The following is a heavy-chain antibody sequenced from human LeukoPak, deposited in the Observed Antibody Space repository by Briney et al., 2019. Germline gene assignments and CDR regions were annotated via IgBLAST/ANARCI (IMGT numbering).Heavy chain of an antibody. CDR1: GGSISSFH. D-gene: IGHD6-19*01. CDR2: FYNSGST. CDR3: ARHKAVSGTGTFDY. V-gene: IGHV4-4*07. J-gene: IGHJ4*02. Sequence: SETLSLTCTVSGGSISSFHWNWIRQPAGKGLEWIGRFYNSGSTNYNPSLKSRVTMSVDTSKNQFSLRLTSVTAADTAVYYCARHKAVSGTGTFDYWGQGTLVTVSS.